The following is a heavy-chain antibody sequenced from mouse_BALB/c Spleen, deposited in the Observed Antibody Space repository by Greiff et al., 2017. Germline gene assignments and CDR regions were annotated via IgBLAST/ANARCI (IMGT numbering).Heavy chain of an antibody. V-gene: IGHV5-6*01. CDR1: GFTFSSYG. Sequence: EVKLVESGGDLVKPGGSLKLSCAASGFTFSSYGMSWVRQTPDKRLEWVATISSGGSYTYYPDSVKGRFTIARDNAKNTLYLQMSSLKSEDTAMYYCARPVRLGGFDYWGQGTTRTVSS. CDR3: ARPVRLGGFDY. D-gene: IGHD2-14*01. J-gene: IGHJ2*01. CDR2: ISSGGSYT.